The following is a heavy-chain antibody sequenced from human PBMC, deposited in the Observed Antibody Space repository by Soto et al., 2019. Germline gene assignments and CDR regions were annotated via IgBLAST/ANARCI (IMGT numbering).Heavy chain of an antibody. J-gene: IGHJ6*01. Sequence: ESLKISCKASGYDFRESWIGCVRQKPGKGLEWMGIIYPRAADTRYGPSFRGQVTISADGAISTTYLQWSSLNASDTAIDYCARQDICPGGNFQHHYGLAVRAQGTTVTVSS. CDR1: GYDFRESW. CDR3: ARQDICPGGNFQHHYGLAV. V-gene: IGHV5-51*01. D-gene: IGHD2-21*01. CDR2: IYPRAADT.